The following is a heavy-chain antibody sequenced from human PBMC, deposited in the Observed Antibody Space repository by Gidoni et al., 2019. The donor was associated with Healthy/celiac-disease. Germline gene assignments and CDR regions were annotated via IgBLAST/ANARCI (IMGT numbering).Heavy chain of an antibody. Sequence: QLQLQESDPGLVKPSETMSLTYTVSGGSISHSSYYWGWIRQPPGKGLEWLGSIYYSGSTYYNPSLKSRVTISVDTSKNQFSRKLSSVTAADTAVYYCARHGDYDSSGYDGYFDLWGRGTLVTVSS. V-gene: IGHV4-39*01. D-gene: IGHD3-22*01. CDR1: GGSISHSSYY. CDR3: ARHGDYDSSGYDGYFDL. CDR2: IYYSGST. J-gene: IGHJ2*01.